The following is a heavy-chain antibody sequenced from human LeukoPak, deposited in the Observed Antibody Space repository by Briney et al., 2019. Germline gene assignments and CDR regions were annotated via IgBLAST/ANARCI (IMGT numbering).Heavy chain of an antibody. D-gene: IGHD2-21*02. CDR1: GLTFSTYW. CDR2: IKEDGRER. CDR3: ARLPLTARRHFDS. J-gene: IGHJ4*02. Sequence: GGSLRLSCAASGLTFSTYWMSWVRQAPGKVLEWVANIKEDGRERYYVDFVKGRFTISRDNAENSLYLQMSSLTAEDTAVYYCARLPLTARRHFDSWGQGTLVNVSS. V-gene: IGHV3-7*05.